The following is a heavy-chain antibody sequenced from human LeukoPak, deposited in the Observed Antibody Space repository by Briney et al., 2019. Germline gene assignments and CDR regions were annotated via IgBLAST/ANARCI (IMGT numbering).Heavy chain of an antibody. CDR3: ARGCSGGSCYSYYYYYMDV. J-gene: IGHJ6*03. V-gene: IGHV3-33*01. CDR1: GFTFSSYG. D-gene: IGHD2-15*01. Sequence: PGRSLRLSCAASGFTFSSYGMHWVRQAPGKGLEWVAVIWYDGSNKYYADSVKGRFTISRDNSKNTLYLQMNSLRAEDTAVYYCARGCSGGSCYSYYYYYMDVWGKGTTVTVSS. CDR2: IWYDGSNK.